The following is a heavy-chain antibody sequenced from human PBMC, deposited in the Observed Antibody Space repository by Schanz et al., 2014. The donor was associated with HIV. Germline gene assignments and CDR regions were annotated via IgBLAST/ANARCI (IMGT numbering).Heavy chain of an antibody. CDR3: ARENWHYDH. D-gene: IGHD1-7*01. CDR2: IRPDSGDT. J-gene: IGHJ5*02. CDR1: GYTFTPYH. Sequence: QVQLLQSGAEVVKPGASVKVSCKTSGYTFTPYHLHRVRQAPGQGLEWMGRIRPDSGDTYSAQKFDGRFTMTRDTSVSTYYMELSSLRSDDTAVYFCARENWHYDHWGQGTLVTVSS. V-gene: IGHV1-2*02.